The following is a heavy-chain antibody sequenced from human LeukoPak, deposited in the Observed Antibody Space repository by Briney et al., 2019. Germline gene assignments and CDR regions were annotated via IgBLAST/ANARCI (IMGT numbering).Heavy chain of an antibody. CDR1: GGTFSSYA. J-gene: IGHJ6*04. Sequence: SVKVSCKASGGTFSSYAISWVRQAPGQGLEWMGGIIPIFGTANYAQKFQGRVTITADESTSTAYMELSSLRSEDTAVYYCARAHYDILTGASYYYGMDVWGKGTTVTVSS. V-gene: IGHV1-69*01. CDR3: ARAHYDILTGASYYYGMDV. CDR2: IIPIFGTA. D-gene: IGHD3-9*01.